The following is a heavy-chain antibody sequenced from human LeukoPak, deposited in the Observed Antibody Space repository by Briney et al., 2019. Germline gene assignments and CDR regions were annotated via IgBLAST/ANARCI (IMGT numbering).Heavy chain of an antibody. CDR3: ARTMTMIVGHDAFDI. D-gene: IGHD3-22*01. J-gene: IGHJ3*02. CDR1: GYIFTTYW. Sequence: GESLKISCEASGYIFTTYWIGWMRQMPGKGLEWMGIIFPGDSNTKYSPSFQGQVTISADKSITTAYLEWSSLKASDTAMYYCARTMTMIVGHDAFDIWGQGTMVTVSS. V-gene: IGHV5-51*01. CDR2: IFPGDSNT.